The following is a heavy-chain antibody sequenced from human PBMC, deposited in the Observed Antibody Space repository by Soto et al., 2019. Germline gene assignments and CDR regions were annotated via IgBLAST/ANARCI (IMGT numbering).Heavy chain of an antibody. CDR2: ISAYNGNT. Sequence: QVQLVQSGAEVKKPGASVKVSCKASGYTFTSYGISWVRQAPGQGLEWMGWISAYNGNTNYAQKLQGRVTMTTDTSTSTAYMELRSLRSDDTAAYYCASNYLYYYGSGNTNYYGMDVWGQGTTVTVSS. J-gene: IGHJ6*02. V-gene: IGHV1-18*01. CDR1: GYTFTSYG. CDR3: ASNYLYYYGSGNTNYYGMDV. D-gene: IGHD3-10*01.